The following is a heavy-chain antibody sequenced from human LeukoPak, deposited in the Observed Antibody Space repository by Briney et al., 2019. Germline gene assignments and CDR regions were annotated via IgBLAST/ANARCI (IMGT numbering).Heavy chain of an antibody. D-gene: IGHD1-14*01. CDR3: ARGVEPLAANTLAY. CDR2: LYSDGNT. CDR1: GFTVISKE. J-gene: IGHJ4*02. V-gene: IGHV3-53*01. Sequence: PGGSLSPSCAAPGFTVISKEMTWVRQAPGKGLGWGSVLYSDGNTKYADSVQGRFTISRDNSKNTLYLEMNSLSPDDTAVYYCARGVEPLAANTLAYWGQGTLVTVSS.